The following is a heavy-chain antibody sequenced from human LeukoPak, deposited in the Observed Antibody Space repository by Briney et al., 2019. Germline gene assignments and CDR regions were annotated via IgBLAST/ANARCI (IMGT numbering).Heavy chain of an antibody. CDR1: GFTFSSYG. D-gene: IGHD1-1*01. CDR2: IWYDGSNK. CDR3: ARGSQRSYYFDY. J-gene: IGHJ4*02. V-gene: IGHV3-33*01. Sequence: GRSLRLSCAASGFTFSSYGMHWVRQAPGKGLEWVAVIWYDGSNKYYADSVKGRFTISRDNSKNTPYLQMNSLRAEDTAVYYCARGSQRSYYFDYWGQGTQVTVSS.